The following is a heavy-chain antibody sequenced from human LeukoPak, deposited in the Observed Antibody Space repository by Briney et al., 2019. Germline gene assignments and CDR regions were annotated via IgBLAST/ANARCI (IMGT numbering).Heavy chain of an antibody. CDR3: ATGRNGVVPGPILGVGPWAYYYGMDV. CDR2: INHSGST. Sequence: SETLSLTCAVYGGSFSGYDWSWIRQPPGKGLEWIGEINHSGSTNYNPSLKSRVTISIDTSKNQFSLKLSYVTAADTAVYYCATGRNGVVPGPILGVGPWAYYYGMDVWGKGTTVTVSA. V-gene: IGHV4-34*01. D-gene: IGHD2-2*02. J-gene: IGHJ6*04. CDR1: GGSFSGYD.